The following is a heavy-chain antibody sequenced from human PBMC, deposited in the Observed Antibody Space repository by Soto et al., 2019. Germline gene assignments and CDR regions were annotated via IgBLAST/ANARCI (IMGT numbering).Heavy chain of an antibody. D-gene: IGHD1-26*01. CDR2: IDYSGSN. Sequence: SETLSLTCTLSGHSISSYYWSLIRQPPGKGLEWIVYIDYSGSNNYNPTIKSRVTISVDKTKNQLSLKLSSVTAADTAVYYCARVSGSYYYGMDVWGQGTTVTVSS. J-gene: IGHJ6*02. V-gene: IGHV4-59*12. CDR3: ARVSGSYYYGMDV. CDR1: GHSISSYY.